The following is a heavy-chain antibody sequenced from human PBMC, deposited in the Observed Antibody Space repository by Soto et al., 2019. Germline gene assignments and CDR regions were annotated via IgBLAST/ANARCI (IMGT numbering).Heavy chain of an antibody. V-gene: IGHV1-69*08. CDR2: IIPILGIA. CDR3: ARDLIAAAGSFDY. CDR1: GGTFSSYT. D-gene: IGHD6-13*01. Sequence: QVQLVQSGAEVKKPGSSVKVSCKASGGTFSSYTISWVRQAPGQGLEWMGRIIPILGIANYAQKFQGRVTITADKTTSTAYMELSSLRSEDTAVDYCARDLIAAAGSFDYWGQGTLVTVSS. J-gene: IGHJ4*02.